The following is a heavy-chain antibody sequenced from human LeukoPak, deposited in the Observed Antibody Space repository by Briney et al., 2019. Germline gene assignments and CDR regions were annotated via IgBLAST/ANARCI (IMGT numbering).Heavy chain of an antibody. Sequence: GSLRLSCAASGLTFSDYYMSWIRQAPGKGLEWVSSVSGTSEYIYYADSVRGRFTISRDNAKNTVYLQMNSLRAEDTAVYYCARWYSSGWYSDYWGQGTLVTVSS. V-gene: IGHV3-11*03. CDR3: ARWYSSGWYSDY. CDR1: GLTFSDYY. CDR2: VSGTSEYI. J-gene: IGHJ4*02. D-gene: IGHD6-19*01.